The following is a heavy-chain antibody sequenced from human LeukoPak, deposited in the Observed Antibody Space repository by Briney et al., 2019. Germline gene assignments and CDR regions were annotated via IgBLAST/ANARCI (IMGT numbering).Heavy chain of an antibody. CDR1: GGSFSGYY. D-gene: IGHD3-10*01. CDR3: ARRTIYYYGSGSYPD. Sequence: ETSETLSLTCAVYGGSFSGYYWSWIRQPPGKGLEWIGEINHSGSTNYNPSLKSRVTISVDTSKNQFSLKLSSVTAADTAVYYCARRTIYYYGSGSYPDWGQGTLVTVSS. J-gene: IGHJ4*02. CDR2: INHSGST. V-gene: IGHV4-34*01.